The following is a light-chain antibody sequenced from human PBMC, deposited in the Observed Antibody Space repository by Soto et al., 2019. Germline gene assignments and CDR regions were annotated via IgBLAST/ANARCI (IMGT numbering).Light chain of an antibody. V-gene: IGKV3-15*01. CDR3: QQYNHWSSIT. J-gene: IGKJ5*01. Sequence: EIAMTQSPATLSVSLGERATLSCRASQYISNNLAWYQQRPGQAPSLLIYGASTRATGVPARFSGSGSGKDFLFSISGLQSEDSAVYYCQQYNHWSSITFGQGTRLEIK. CDR1: QYISNN. CDR2: GAS.